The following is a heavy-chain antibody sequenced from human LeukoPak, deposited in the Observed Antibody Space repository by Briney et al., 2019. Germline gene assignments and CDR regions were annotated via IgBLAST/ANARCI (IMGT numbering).Heavy chain of an antibody. J-gene: IGHJ6*03. CDR3: ARRYAYYYYYMDV. D-gene: IGHD2-8*01. CDR1: GFSLSTSGVG. Sequence: SGPTLVNPTQTLTLTCTFSGFSLSTSGVGVGWIRQPPGKGLEWIGYIYYSGSTNYNPSLKSRVTISVDTSKNQFSLKLSSVTAEDTAVYYCARRYAYYYYYMDVWGKGTTVTVSS. V-gene: IGHV4-61*08. CDR2: IYYSGST.